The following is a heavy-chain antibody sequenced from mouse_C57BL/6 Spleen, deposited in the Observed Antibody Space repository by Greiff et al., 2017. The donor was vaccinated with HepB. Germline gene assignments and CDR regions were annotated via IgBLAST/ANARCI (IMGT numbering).Heavy chain of an antibody. Sequence: QVQLKQPGAELVRPGSSVKLSCKASGYTFTSYWMHWVKQRPIQGLEWIGNIDPSDSETHYNQKFKDKATLTVDKSSSTAYMQLSSLTSEDSAVYYCARLGYYSGFDVWGTGTTVTVSS. J-gene: IGHJ1*03. CDR2: IDPSDSET. V-gene: IGHV1-52*01. CDR3: ARLGYYSGFDV. D-gene: IGHD2-12*01. CDR1: GYTFTSYW.